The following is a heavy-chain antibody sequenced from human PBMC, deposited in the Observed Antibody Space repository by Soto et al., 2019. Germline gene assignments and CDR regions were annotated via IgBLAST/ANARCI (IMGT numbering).Heavy chain of an antibody. Sequence: GGSLRLSCAASGFTFSSYSMSWVRQAPGKGLEWVSGFRTSGDGGTTYYADSVKGRFTISRDNSKNMLFLQMNSLRAEDTVVYSCAKKVNSGPGRKYFPYCGQGTLVTVSS. J-gene: IGHJ4*02. V-gene: IGHV3-23*01. D-gene: IGHD3-10*01. CDR1: GFTFSSYS. CDR3: AKKVNSGPGRKYFPY. CDR2: FRTSGDGGTT.